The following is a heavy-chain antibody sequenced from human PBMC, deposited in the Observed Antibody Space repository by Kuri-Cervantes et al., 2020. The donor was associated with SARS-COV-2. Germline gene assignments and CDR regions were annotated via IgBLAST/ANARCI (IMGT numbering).Heavy chain of an antibody. CDR2: IYTSGST. V-gene: IGHV4-4*07. J-gene: IGHJ3*02. Sequence: SETLSLTCTVSGGSISSYYWSWIRQPAVKGLEWIGRIYTSGSTNYNPSLKSRVTMSVDTSKDQFSLKLSSVTAADTAVYYCARAFSEGGEDAFDIWGQGTMVTVSS. D-gene: IGHD2-15*01. CDR3: ARAFSEGGEDAFDI. CDR1: GGSISSYY.